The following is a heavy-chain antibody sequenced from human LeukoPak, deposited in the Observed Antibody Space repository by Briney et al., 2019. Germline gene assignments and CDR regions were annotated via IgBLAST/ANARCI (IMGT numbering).Heavy chain of an antibody. J-gene: IGHJ6*02. CDR2: IYTSGNT. D-gene: IGHD1-14*01. CDR1: GGSVSSSNYY. CDR3: ARSRSDLMSYYYGLDV. V-gene: IGHV4-61*02. Sequence: PSETLSLTCTVSGGSVSSSNYYWSWIRQPAGKGLEWIGRIYTSGNTNYNPSLKSRVTMSVDTSKNQFSLKLSSVTAADTAVYYCARSRSDLMSYYYGLDVWGQGTTVTVSS.